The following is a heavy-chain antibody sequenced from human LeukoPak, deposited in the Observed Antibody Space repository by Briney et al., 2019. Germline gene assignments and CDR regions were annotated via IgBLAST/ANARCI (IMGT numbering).Heavy chain of an antibody. CDR3: ARRLRLGELSLYRSNWFDP. Sequence: SETLSLTCTVSGGSISSSSYYWGWIRQPPGKGLEWIGSIYYSGSTYYNPSLKSRVTISVDTSKNQFSLKLSSVTAADTAVYYCARRLRLGELSLYRSNWFDPWGQGTLVTVSS. CDR1: GGSISSSSYY. V-gene: IGHV4-39*01. CDR2: IYYSGST. D-gene: IGHD3-16*02. J-gene: IGHJ5*02.